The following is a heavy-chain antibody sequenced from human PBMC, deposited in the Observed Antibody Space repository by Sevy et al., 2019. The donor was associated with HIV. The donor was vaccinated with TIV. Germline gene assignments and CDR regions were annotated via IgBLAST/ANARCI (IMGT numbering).Heavy chain of an antibody. J-gene: IGHJ4*02. Sequence: GGSLRLSCVASGFTFSSYGMHWVRQAPGKGLEWVAVIRYDGTNKWYAESVKGRFTISRDTSKSMLYLRMNSLRAEDTAVYFCARERDMKGLDSWGQGTLVTVSS. D-gene: IGHD2-15*01. CDR2: IRYDGTNK. V-gene: IGHV3-33*01. CDR1: GFTFSSYG. CDR3: ARERDMKGLDS.